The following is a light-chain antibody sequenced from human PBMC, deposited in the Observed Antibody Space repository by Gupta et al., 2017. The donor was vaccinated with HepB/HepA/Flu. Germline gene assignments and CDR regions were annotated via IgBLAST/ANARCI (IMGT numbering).Light chain of an antibody. J-gene: IGLJ2*01. CDR1: SFNVGRNS. CDR3: ATWDDSLSGQV. CDR2: SNS. Sequence: QSQLTQPPSASGTPGQRVTLSCSGSSFNVGRNSVNWSQQRPGTAPNLLMYSNSQRPSGVPDRFSGSKSGTSASLAISGLQADDEADYYCATWDDSLSGQVFGGGTNRTVL. V-gene: IGLV1-44*01.